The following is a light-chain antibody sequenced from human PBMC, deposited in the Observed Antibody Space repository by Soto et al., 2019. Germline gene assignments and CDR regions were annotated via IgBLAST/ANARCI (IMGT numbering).Light chain of an antibody. CDR2: EGT. Sequence: QSALTQPASVSGSPGQSITISCTGTNNLVSWYQQHPGKAPKVVLYEGTKRPSGVSNRFSGSNSGSTASLTISGLQAEDDAHYFCCAYVGARSYVFXPGTKVTVL. J-gene: IGLJ1*01. CDR1: NNL. V-gene: IGLV2-23*01. CDR3: CAYVGARSYV.